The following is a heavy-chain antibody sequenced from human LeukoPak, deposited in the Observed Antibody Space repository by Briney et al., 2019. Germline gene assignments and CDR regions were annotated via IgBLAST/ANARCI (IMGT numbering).Heavy chain of an antibody. D-gene: IGHD3-10*01. CDR1: GFTFDDYG. V-gene: IGHV3-20*04. Sequence: GGSLRLSCAASGFTFDDYGMSWVRQAPGKGLEWVSGINWNGGSTGYADSVKGRFTISRGNAKNSLCLQMNSLRAEDTALYYCARGGWFGELLFDYWGQGTLVTVSS. CDR3: ARGGWFGELLFDY. CDR2: INWNGGST. J-gene: IGHJ4*02.